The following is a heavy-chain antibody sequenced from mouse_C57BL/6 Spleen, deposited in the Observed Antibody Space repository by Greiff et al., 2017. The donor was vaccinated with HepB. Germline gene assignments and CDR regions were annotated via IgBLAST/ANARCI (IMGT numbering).Heavy chain of an antibody. CDR1: GFTFSSYA. CDR2: ISSGGDYI. D-gene: IGHD4-1*02. J-gene: IGHJ2*01. V-gene: IGHV5-9-1*02. CDR3: TRGNWDRGYFDY. Sequence: EVKLVESGEGLVKPGGSLKLSCAASGFTFSSYAMSWVRQTPEKRLEWVAYISSGGDYIYYADTVKGRFTISRDNARNTLYLQMSSLKSEDTAMYYCTRGNWDRGYFDYWGQGTTLTVSS.